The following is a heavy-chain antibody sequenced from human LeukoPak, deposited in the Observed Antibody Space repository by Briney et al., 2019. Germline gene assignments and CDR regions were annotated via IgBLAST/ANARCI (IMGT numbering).Heavy chain of an antibody. V-gene: IGHV3-74*01. CDR2: INTDGSST. CDR1: GFTFSNYW. D-gene: IGHD3-3*01. J-gene: IGHJ4*02. CDR3: ARDVSLGWLSRYYFDH. Sequence: PGGSLRLSCAASGFTFSNYWMHWVRQAPGKGLVWVSRINTDGSSTSYADSVKGRFTISRDNAKNTLYLQMNSLRAEDTAVYYCARDVSLGWLSRYYFDHWGQGTLVTVSS.